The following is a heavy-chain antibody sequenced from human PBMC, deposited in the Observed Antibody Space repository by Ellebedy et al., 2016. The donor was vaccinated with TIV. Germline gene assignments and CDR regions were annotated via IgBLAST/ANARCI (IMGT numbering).Heavy chain of an antibody. CDR1: GGSISSYY. V-gene: IGHV4-59*12. CDR3: ARDLFSYYGSGSYYGPLGY. Sequence: SETLSLXXTVSGGSISSYYWSWIRQPPGKGLEWIGYIYYSGSTNYNPSLKSRVTISVDTSKNQFSLKLSSVTAADTAVYYCARDLFSYYGSGSYYGPLGYWGQGTLVTVSS. J-gene: IGHJ4*02. CDR2: IYYSGST. D-gene: IGHD3-10*01.